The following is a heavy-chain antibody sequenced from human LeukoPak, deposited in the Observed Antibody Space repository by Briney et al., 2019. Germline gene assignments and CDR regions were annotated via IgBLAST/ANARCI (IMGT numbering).Heavy chain of an antibody. V-gene: IGHV3-23*01. CDR1: GFTFSSYA. Sequence: PGGSLRLSCAGSGFTFSSYAMSWVRQAPGKGLEWVSAISGSGGSTYYADSVKGRFTISRDNAKNSLYLQMNSLRAEDTAVYYCATGQLPLDYWGQGTLVTVSS. D-gene: IGHD2-2*01. J-gene: IGHJ4*02. CDR3: ATGQLPLDY. CDR2: ISGSGGST.